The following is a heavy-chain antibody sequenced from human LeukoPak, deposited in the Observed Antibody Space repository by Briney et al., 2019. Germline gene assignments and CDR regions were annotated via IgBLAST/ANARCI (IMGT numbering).Heavy chain of an antibody. D-gene: IGHD2-15*01. J-gene: IGHJ1*01. CDR1: GFTFSSYW. CDR3: ARGYCSGGSCYREYFQH. CDR2: IKQDGSEK. V-gene: IGHV3-7*01. Sequence: PGGSLSLSCAASGFTFSSYWMSWVRQAPGKGLEWVANIKQDGSEKYYVDSVKGRFTISRDNAKNSLYLQMNSLRAEDTAVYYCARGYCSGGSCYREYFQHWGQGTLVTVSS.